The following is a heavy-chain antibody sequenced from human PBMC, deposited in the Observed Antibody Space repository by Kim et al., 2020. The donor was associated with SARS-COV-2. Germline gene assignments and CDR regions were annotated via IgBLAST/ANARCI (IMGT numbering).Heavy chain of an antibody. CDR3: TPGRAGDH. V-gene: IGHV3-73*01. CDR1: GFTFSGSA. D-gene: IGHD3-10*01. CDR2: IRSKANSYAT. Sequence: GGSLRLSCAASGFTFSGSAMHWVRQASGKGLEWVGRIRSKANSYATAYAASVKGRFIISRDDSKNTAYLQMNSLKTEDTAVYYCTPGRAGDHWGQGTLVTVSS. J-gene: IGHJ4*02.